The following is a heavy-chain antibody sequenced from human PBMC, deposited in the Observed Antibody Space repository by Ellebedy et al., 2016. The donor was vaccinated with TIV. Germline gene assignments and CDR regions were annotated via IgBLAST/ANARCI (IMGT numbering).Heavy chain of an antibody. Sequence: MPGESLRLSCTVSGASISTNYWPLVRHSPGNGLDWFGSASSSGIVNYNPSLKGRATIPLDTSENQFSLKLSSMNAADTALYFCARGIYTSGWYDYWGQGSLVTVSS. CDR1: GASISTNY. V-gene: IGHV4-59*01. D-gene: IGHD6-19*01. CDR2: ASSSGIV. J-gene: IGHJ4*02. CDR3: ARGIYTSGWYDY.